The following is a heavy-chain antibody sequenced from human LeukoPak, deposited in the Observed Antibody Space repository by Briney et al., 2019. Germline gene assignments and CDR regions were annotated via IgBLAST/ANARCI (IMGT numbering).Heavy chain of an antibody. CDR3: ARGRPNCSSTSCYYYMDV. CDR2: INHSGST. V-gene: IGHV4-30-4*08. D-gene: IGHD2-2*01. J-gene: IGHJ6*03. CDR1: GGSISSGDYY. Sequence: PSQTLSLTCTVSGGSISSGDYYWSWIRQPPGKGLEWIGEINHSGSTNYNPSLKSRVTISVDTSKNQFSLKLSSVTAADTAVYYCARGRPNCSSTSCYYYMDVWGKGTTVTVSS.